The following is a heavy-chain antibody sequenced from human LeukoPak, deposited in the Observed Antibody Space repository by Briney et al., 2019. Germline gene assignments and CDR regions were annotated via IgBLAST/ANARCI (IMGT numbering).Heavy chain of an antibody. D-gene: IGHD6-19*01. CDR1: GFTFSSYW. Sequence: PGGSLRLSCAASGFTFSSYWMHWVRQAPGKGLVWVSRINSDGSSTSYADSVKGRFTISRDNAENTLYLQMNSLRAEDTAVYYCARVGQWLVLDYWGQGTLVTVSS. J-gene: IGHJ4*02. V-gene: IGHV3-74*01. CDR3: ARVGQWLVLDY. CDR2: INSDGSST.